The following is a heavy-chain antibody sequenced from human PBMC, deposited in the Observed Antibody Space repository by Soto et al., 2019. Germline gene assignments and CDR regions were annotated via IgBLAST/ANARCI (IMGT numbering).Heavy chain of an antibody. CDR1: GGSISSADYY. CDR3: ARYGSGTYYPTTFDC. J-gene: IGHJ4*02. D-gene: IGHD3-10*01. V-gene: IGHV4-31*03. Sequence: QVQLQESGPGLVKPSQTLSLTCTVSGGSISSADYYWSWLRQHPGKGLEWIGYIYYSGSTYYNPSLKSRVTISVDTSKNQFSLKLSSVTAADTAVYYCARYGSGTYYPTTFDCCGQGTLVTVSS. CDR2: IYYSGST.